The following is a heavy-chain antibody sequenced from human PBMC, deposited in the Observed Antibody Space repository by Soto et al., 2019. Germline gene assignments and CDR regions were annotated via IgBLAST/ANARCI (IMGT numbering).Heavy chain of an antibody. D-gene: IGHD6-19*01. Sequence: EVQLLESGGGLVQPGGSLRLSCAASGFIFNNHAMTWVRQAPGRGLEWVSIISKSGDTTYYADSVKGRFTISRDDSQSTLFLQMNSLRAEDTAVDYCAKDTSGWTAGWFAPWGQGTLVTVSP. J-gene: IGHJ5*02. CDR2: ISKSGDTT. V-gene: IGHV3-23*01. CDR1: GFIFNNHA. CDR3: AKDTSGWTAGWFAP.